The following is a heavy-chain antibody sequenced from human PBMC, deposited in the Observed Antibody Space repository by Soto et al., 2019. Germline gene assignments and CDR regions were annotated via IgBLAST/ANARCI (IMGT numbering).Heavy chain of an antibody. V-gene: IGHV1-8*01. CDR2: MNPNSGNT. Sequence: QVQLVQSGAEVKKPGASVKVSCKASGYTFTSYDINWVRQATGQGLEGMGWMNPNSGNTGYAQKFQGRVTMTRNTSISTAYMELSTLSSEDTAVYYCATEKTSYGMDVWGQGTTVTVSS. CDR1: GYTFTSYD. J-gene: IGHJ6*02. CDR3: ATEKTSYGMDV.